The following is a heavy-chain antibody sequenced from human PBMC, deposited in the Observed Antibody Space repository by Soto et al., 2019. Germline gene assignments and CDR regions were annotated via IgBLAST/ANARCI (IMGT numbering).Heavy chain of an antibody. Sequence: GGSLRLSCSASGFTFSSYAMHWVRQAPGKGLEYVSAISSNGGSTYYADSVKGRFTISRDNSKNTLYLQMSSLRAEDTAVYYCVKGSAMVKYYYSCSGMDVWAQVTTVPVSS. CDR2: ISSNGGST. J-gene: IGHJ6*02. CDR3: VKGSAMVKYYYSCSGMDV. D-gene: IGHD5-18*01. CDR1: GFTFSSYA. V-gene: IGHV3-64D*08.